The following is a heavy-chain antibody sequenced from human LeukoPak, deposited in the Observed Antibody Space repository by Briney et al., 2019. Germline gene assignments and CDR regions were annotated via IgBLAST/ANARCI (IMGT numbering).Heavy chain of an antibody. CDR1: GGSISSTSYY. V-gene: IGHV4-39*07. J-gene: IGHJ4*02. CDR3: ARLYGSGSADY. Sequence: PSETLSLTCIVSGGSISSTSYYWGWIRQPPGKGLEWIGTIYYSGTTYYNPSLKSRVTISVDTSKNQFSLKLSSVTAADTAVYYCARLYGSGSADYWGQGTLVTVSS. CDR2: IYYSGTT. D-gene: IGHD3-10*01.